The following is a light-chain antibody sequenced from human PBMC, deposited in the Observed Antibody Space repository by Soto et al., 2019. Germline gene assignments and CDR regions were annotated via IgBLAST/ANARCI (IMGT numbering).Light chain of an antibody. CDR2: GAS. V-gene: IGKV3-20*01. Sequence: EIEVTQLPGTLSLSPGERATLSCRTGETVTSNYLARYQQKHPQAARLLIYGASSSATGIPDRFSGIGSGTEFTLTINRLEPEDFAVYYCQQYGSSPTVGQGTQLEIK. J-gene: IGKJ2*01. CDR3: QQYGSSPT. CDR1: ETVTSNY.